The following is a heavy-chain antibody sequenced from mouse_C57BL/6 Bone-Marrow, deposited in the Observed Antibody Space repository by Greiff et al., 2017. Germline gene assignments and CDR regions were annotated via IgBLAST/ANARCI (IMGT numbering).Heavy chain of an antibody. V-gene: IGHV1-85*01. Sequence: VQLQQSGPELVKPGASVKLSCKASGYTFPSYDINWVKQRPGQGLEWVGWIYPRDGSTKYNEKFKGKAILTVDTSSSTAYMALHSLTSEDSAVYCCARDYGSSYWDFDVWGTGTTVTVSS. CDR3: ARDYGSSYWDFDV. CDR2: IYPRDGST. CDR1: GYTFPSYD. J-gene: IGHJ1*03. D-gene: IGHD1-1*01.